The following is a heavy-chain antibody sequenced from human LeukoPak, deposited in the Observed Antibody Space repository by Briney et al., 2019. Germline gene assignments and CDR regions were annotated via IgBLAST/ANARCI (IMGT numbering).Heavy chain of an antibody. J-gene: IGHJ6*03. D-gene: IGHD6-19*01. V-gene: IGHV4-38-2*02. Sequence: SETLSLTCTVSGYSISSGYYWGWIRQPPGKGLEWIGSIYHSGSTYYNPSLKSRVTISVDTSKNQFSLKLSSVTAADTAVYYCARVNSSGWKYYYMDVWGKGTTVTVPS. CDR2: IYHSGST. CDR1: GYSISSGYY. CDR3: ARVNSSGWKYYYMDV.